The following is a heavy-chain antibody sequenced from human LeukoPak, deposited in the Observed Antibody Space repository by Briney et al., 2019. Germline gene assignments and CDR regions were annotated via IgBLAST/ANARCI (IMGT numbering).Heavy chain of an antibody. J-gene: IGHJ4*02. CDR3: ARDHLWASDIVVVVAAISYYFDY. V-gene: IGHV3-66*01. CDR2: IYSDGSA. D-gene: IGHD2-15*01. CDR1: GFTVSSDY. Sequence: GGSLRLSCAASGFTVSSDYMTWVRQAPGKGLEWVSVIYSDGSAYYADSVKGRFTISRDSSKNTLYLQMNSLRAEDTAVYYCARDHLWASDIVVVVAAISYYFDYWGQGTLVTVSS.